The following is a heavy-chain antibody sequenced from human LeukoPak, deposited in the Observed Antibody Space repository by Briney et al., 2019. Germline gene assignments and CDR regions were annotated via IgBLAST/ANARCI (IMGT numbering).Heavy chain of an antibody. CDR2: IYHSGST. CDR3: ARVAPAAMNYYYYYMDV. Sequence: SSETLSLTXAVSGYSISSGYYWGWFRQPPGKGLEWIGSIYHSGSTYYNPSLKSRVTISVDTSKNQFSLKLSSVTAADTAVYYCARVAPAAMNYYYYYMDVWGKGTTVTVSS. D-gene: IGHD2-2*01. J-gene: IGHJ6*03. CDR1: GYSISSGYY. V-gene: IGHV4-38-2*01.